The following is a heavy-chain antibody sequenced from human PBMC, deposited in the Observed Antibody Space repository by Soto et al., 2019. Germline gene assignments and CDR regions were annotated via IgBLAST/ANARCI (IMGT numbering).Heavy chain of an antibody. D-gene: IGHD3-16*01. CDR1: GFTFSNYW. V-gene: IGHV3-74*01. Sequence: EVQLVESGGGLVQPGGSLRLSCAASGFTFSNYWMHWVRRDPGKGPVLVSRINTDGSTTNYADSVKGRFTISGDNAKNTLDRQPNSLGAEDPAEYYCARDLGGYASHWGQGTLVTVSS. J-gene: IGHJ4*02. CDR2: INTDGSTT. CDR3: ARDLGGYASH.